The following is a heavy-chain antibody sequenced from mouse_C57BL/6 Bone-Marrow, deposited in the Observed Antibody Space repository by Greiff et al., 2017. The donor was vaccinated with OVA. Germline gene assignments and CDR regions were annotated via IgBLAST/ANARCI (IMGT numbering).Heavy chain of an antibody. D-gene: IGHD1-1*01. J-gene: IGHJ4*01. Sequence: QVQLQQSGAELVRPGASVTLSCKASGYTFTDYEMHWVKQTPVHGLEWIGAIDPETGGTAYNQKFKGKAILTADKSSSTAYMELRSLTSEDSAVYYGTRWTTVVATRDAMDYWGQGTSVTVSS. CDR2: IDPETGGT. V-gene: IGHV1-15*01. CDR1: GYTFTDYE. CDR3: TRWTTVVATRDAMDY.